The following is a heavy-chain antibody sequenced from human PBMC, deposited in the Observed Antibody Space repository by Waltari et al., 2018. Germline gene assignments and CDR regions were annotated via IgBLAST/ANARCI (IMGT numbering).Heavy chain of an antibody. CDR3: ARDLNYDFWSGYYSKYNWFDP. J-gene: IGHJ5*02. V-gene: IGHV3-74*01. CDR2: INSDGSST. D-gene: IGHD3-3*01. CDR1: GFTFSSYW. Sequence: EVQLVESGGGLVKPGGSLRLSCAASGFTFSSYWLHWVRQAPGKGLVWVSRINSDGSSTSYADSVKGRFTISRDNAKNTLYLQMNSLRAEDTAVYYCARDLNYDFWSGYYSKYNWFDPWGQGTLVTVSS.